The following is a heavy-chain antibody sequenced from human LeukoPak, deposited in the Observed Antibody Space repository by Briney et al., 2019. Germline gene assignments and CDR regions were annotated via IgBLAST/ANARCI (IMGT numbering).Heavy chain of an antibody. CDR1: GESFSGYY. CDR2: INHSGST. CDR3: ARVIAAAGTVFDY. Sequence: SETLSLTCAVYGESFSGYYWSWIRQPPGKGLEWIGEINHSGSTNYNPSLKSRVTISVDTSKNQFSLKLSSVTAADTAVYYCARVIAAAGTVFDYWGQGTLVTVSS. D-gene: IGHD6-13*01. V-gene: IGHV4-34*01. J-gene: IGHJ4*02.